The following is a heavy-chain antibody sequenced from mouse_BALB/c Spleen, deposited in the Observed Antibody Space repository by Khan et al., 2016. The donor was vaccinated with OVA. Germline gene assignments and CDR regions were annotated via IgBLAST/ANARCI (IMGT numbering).Heavy chain of an antibody. D-gene: IGHD2-10*02. CDR1: GYTFTDYV. J-gene: IGHJ2*01. CDR2: IYPGSVIT. V-gene: IGHV1-77*01. Sequence: QVQLQQSGPDLVKPGTSVKISCRASGYTFTDYVINWVKQRTGQGLEWIGQIYPGSVITYYNEKFKGKATLTADKSPNTAYMQLSSLTFEDSAVYFCARSGYASLVYWGQGSTLTVSS. CDR3: ARSGYASLVY.